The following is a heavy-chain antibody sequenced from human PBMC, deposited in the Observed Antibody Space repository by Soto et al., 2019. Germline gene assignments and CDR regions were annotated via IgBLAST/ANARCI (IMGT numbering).Heavy chain of an antibody. J-gene: IGHJ2*01. CDR1: GFTFSCYA. D-gene: IGHD5-18*01. V-gene: IGHV3-30-3*01. Sequence: GSLRVSCAASGFTFSCYATHSVRKAPGKGLEWVAVISYGGSNKYYADSVKGRFTISRDNSRNTLYLQMNSLRAEDTAVYYCARDPLWGTAMVLWYFDLWGRGTLVTVSS. CDR2: ISYGGSNK. CDR3: ARDPLWGTAMVLWYFDL.